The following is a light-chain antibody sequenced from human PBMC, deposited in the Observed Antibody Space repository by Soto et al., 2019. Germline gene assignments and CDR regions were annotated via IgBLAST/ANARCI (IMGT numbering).Light chain of an antibody. CDR3: ISYTTTSTWV. V-gene: IGLV2-14*01. J-gene: IGLJ3*02. Sequence: QSALTQPASVSGSPGQSITISCTGTSSDVGGYNYVSWFQQHPGKAPKLMIYEVSNRPSGVSTRFSGSKSGNTASLTISGLQAEDEADYYCISYTTTSTWVFGGGTKVTVL. CDR2: EVS. CDR1: SSDVGGYNY.